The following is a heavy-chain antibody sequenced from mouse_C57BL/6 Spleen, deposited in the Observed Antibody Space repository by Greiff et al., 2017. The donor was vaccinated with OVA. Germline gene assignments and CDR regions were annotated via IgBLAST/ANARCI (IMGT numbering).Heavy chain of an antibody. CDR2: IWSGGST. CDR3: ARNKGGGSSSVFAY. Sequence: VKLVESGPGLVQPSQSLSITCTVSGFSLTSYGVHWVRQSPGKGLEWLGVIWSGGSTDYNAAFISRLSISKDNSKSQVFFKMNSLQADDTAIYYCARNKGGGSSSVFAYWGQGTLVTVSA. D-gene: IGHD1-1*01. CDR1: GFSLTSYG. J-gene: IGHJ3*01. V-gene: IGHV2-2*01.